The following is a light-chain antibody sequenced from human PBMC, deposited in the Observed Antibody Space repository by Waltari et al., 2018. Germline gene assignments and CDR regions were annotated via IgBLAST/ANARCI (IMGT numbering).Light chain of an antibody. Sequence: DIVMTQSPDSLAVSLGERATINCKSSQSVLYSSNNKNYLAWYQQKPGQPPKLLIYLASTLESGVPDRFNGSGSGTDFTLTISSLQAEDVAVYYCQQYYSIPYTFGQGTKLEIK. CDR3: QQYYSIPYT. V-gene: IGKV4-1*01. CDR2: LAS. CDR1: QSVLYSSNNKNY. J-gene: IGKJ2*01.